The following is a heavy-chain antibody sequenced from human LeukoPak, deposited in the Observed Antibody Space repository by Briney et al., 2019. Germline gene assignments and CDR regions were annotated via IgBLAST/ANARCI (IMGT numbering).Heavy chain of an antibody. CDR1: GFTFSDYY. D-gene: IGHD6-13*01. J-gene: IGHJ5*02. Sequence: PGGSLRLSCAASGFTFSDYYMSWIRQAPGKGLEWVSYISSSGSTIYYADSVKGRFTISRDNAKNSLYLQMNSLRAEDTAVYYCAKDQRQQLVIWGLWRKNWFDPWGQGTLVTVSS. V-gene: IGHV3-11*01. CDR2: ISSSGSTI. CDR3: AKDQRQQLVIWGLWRKNWFDP.